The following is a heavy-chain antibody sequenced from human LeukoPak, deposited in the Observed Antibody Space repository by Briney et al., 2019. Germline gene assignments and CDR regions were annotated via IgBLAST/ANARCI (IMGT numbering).Heavy chain of an antibody. CDR2: IYHSGST. Sequence: SGTLSLTCAVSGGSISSGGYSWSWIRQPPGKGLEWIGYIYHSGSTYYNPSLKSRVTISVDRSKNQFSLKLSSVTAADTAVYYCARADDYDSSGPTPLFDYWGQGTLVTVSS. V-gene: IGHV4-30-2*01. J-gene: IGHJ4*02. D-gene: IGHD3-22*01. CDR3: ARADDYDSSGPTPLFDY. CDR1: GGSISSGGYS.